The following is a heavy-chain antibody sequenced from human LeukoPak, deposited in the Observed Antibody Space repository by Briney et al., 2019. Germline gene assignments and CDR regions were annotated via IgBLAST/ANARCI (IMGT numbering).Heavy chain of an antibody. D-gene: IGHD2-15*01. Sequence: PGGSLRLSCAASGFTFSNYGMHWVRQAPGKGLEWVAFIQYDGSNKYYADSVKGRFTISRDSSKNTLYLQMNSLRAEDTALYYCANRYCSGGSCHRDYWGQGTLVTVSS. CDR3: ANRYCSGGSCHRDY. V-gene: IGHV3-30*02. CDR1: GFTFSNYG. J-gene: IGHJ4*02. CDR2: IQYDGSNK.